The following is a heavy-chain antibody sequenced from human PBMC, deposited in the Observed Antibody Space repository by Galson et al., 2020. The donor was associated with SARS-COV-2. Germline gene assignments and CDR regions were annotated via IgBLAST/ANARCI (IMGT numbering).Heavy chain of an antibody. CDR3: ARDHFAYDSNAFDI. Sequence: GESLKISCAASGFTVSSNYMSWVSQAPGKGLEWVSVIYSGGSTYYADSVKGRFTISRDNSKNTLYLQMNSLRAEDTAVYYCARDHFAYDSNAFDIWGQGTMVTVSS. CDR2: IYSGGST. J-gene: IGHJ3*02. D-gene: IGHD3-22*01. V-gene: IGHV3-66*01. CDR1: GFTVSSNY.